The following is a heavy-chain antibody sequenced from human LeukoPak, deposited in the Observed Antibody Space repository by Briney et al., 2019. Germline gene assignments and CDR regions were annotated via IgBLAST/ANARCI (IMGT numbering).Heavy chain of an antibody. J-gene: IGHJ4*02. CDR3: ARGSTPSYYYDSSGHFDY. V-gene: IGHV1-18*01. D-gene: IGHD3-22*01. CDR1: GYTFTSYG. Sequence: ASVKVSCKASGYTFTSYGISWVRQAPGQGLEWMGWISAYNGNTNYAQKFQGRVTMTRDTSTSTVYMELSSLRSEDTAVYYCARGSTPSYYYDSSGHFDYWGQGTLVTVSS. CDR2: ISAYNGNT.